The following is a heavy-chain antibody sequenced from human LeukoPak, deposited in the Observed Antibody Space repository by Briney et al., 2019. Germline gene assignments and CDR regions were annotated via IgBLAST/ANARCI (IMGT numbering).Heavy chain of an antibody. CDR1: GGTFSSYA. Sequence: SVKVFCKASGGTFSSYAISWVRQAPGQGLEWMGRIIPILGIANYAQKFQGRVTITADKSTSTAYMELSSLRSEDTAVYYCARVMHVDTAMLRGAFDIWGQGTMVTVSS. V-gene: IGHV1-69*04. D-gene: IGHD5-18*01. CDR2: IIPILGIA. CDR3: ARVMHVDTAMLRGAFDI. J-gene: IGHJ3*02.